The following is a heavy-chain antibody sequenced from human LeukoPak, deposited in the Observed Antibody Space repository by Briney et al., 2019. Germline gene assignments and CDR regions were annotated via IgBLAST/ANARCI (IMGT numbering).Heavy chain of an antibody. V-gene: IGHV3-9*01. CDR2: LSWNSASL. Sequence: GGSLRLSCAASGFIFGEYAMHWVRQAPGKGLEWVSGLSWNSASLDYVGSVKGRFTISRDTAKNSLYLQMNSLRAEGTALYYCAKGRGGSRKFDAFDTWGQGTMVTVSS. CDR1: GFIFGEYA. J-gene: IGHJ3*02. D-gene: IGHD2-15*01. CDR3: AKGRGGSRKFDAFDT.